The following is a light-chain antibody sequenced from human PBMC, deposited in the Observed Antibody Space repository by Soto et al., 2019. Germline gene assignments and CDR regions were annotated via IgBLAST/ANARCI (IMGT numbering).Light chain of an antibody. CDR3: QQYNNWPPGT. CDR2: AAS. Sequence: DIQMTQSPSSLSASVGDRVTITCRASQSISSYLNWYQQKPGKAPKLLIYAASSLQSGVPSRFSGSGSGTDFTLTISSLQPEDFATYYCQQYNNWPPGTFGQGTKLEIK. J-gene: IGKJ2*02. CDR1: QSISSY. V-gene: IGKV1-39*01.